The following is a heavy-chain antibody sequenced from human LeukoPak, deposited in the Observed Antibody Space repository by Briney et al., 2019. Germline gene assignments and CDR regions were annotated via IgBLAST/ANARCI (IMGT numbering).Heavy chain of an antibody. D-gene: IGHD2-2*01. J-gene: IGHJ1*01. V-gene: IGHV3-23*01. CDR3: ATRGIVVVPSAKRRAEYFQR. CDR1: GFTFSSYA. Sequence: GGSLRLSCAASGFTFSSYAMSWVRQAPGKGLEWVSAISGSGGSTYYADSVKGRSTISRDNSKNTLYLQMNSLRAEDTAVYYCATRGIVVVPSAKRRAEYFQRWGQGTLVTVSS. CDR2: ISGSGGST.